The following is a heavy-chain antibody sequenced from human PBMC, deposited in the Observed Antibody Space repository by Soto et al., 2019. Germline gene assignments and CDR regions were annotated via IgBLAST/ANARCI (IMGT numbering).Heavy chain of an antibody. CDR2: VGGGGDDT. CDR1: GFTFSNFA. Sequence: GHLLESGGGLVQPGGSLRLSCAASGFTFSNFAMSWVRQAPGKGLEWVSSVGGGGDDTYYADSVKGRFIISRDNSKSPLSLRLNGRRAEDTAVYYCVEDRMNHYSVWDPCDIWGQGTMVTVSS. J-gene: IGHJ3*02. D-gene: IGHD1-26*01. V-gene: IGHV3-23*01. CDR3: VEDRMNHYSVWDPCDI.